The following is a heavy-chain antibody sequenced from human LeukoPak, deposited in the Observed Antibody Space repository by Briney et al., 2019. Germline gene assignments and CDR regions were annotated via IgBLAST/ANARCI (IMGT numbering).Heavy chain of an antibody. Sequence: SETLSLTCTVSGGSISSGGYYWSWIRQHPGKGLEWIGYIYYSGSTYYNPSPKSRVTISVDTSKNQFSLKLSSVTAADTAVYYCARVRFLELIDYWGQGTLVTVSS. V-gene: IGHV4-31*03. CDR1: GGSISSGGYY. D-gene: IGHD3-3*01. CDR2: IYYSGST. J-gene: IGHJ4*02. CDR3: ARVRFLELIDY.